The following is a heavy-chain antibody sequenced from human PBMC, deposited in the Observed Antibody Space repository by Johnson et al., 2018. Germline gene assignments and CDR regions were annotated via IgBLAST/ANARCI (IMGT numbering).Heavy chain of an antibody. Sequence: VQLVQAGGGLVQPGRSLRLSCAASGFTFSSYGMHWVRQAPGKGLEWVSSISSRSSYIYYADSVKGRFTISRDNAKNSLDLQMKGLRAKDPAVYYCARNKLASARPYYDYGMDVWGQGTTVTVSS. D-gene: IGHD6-6*01. J-gene: IGHJ6*02. CDR2: ISSRSSYI. CDR1: GFTFSSYG. CDR3: ARNKLASARPYYDYGMDV. V-gene: IGHV3-21*01.